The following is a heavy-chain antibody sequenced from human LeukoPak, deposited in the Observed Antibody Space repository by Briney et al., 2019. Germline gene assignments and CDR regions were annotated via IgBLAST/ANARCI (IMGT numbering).Heavy chain of an antibody. Sequence: GGSLRLSCAASGFTFSSYWMSWVRQAPGKGLEWVAVVSYDGSNKYYADSVKGRFTISRDNSKNTLYLQMNSLRAEDTAVYYCARGKTFRFDYWGQGTLVTVSS. J-gene: IGHJ4*02. V-gene: IGHV3-30-3*01. D-gene: IGHD2-21*01. CDR3: ARGKTFRFDY. CDR1: GFTFSSYW. CDR2: VSYDGSNK.